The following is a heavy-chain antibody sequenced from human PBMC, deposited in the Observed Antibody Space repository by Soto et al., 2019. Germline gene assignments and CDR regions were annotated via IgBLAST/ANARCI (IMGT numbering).Heavy chain of an antibody. CDR2: INPNSGGT. D-gene: IGHD1-1*01. Sequence: ASVKVSCKASGYTFAGYYRHWVRQAPGQGLEWMGWINPNSGGTNYAQKFQGWVTMTRDTSISTAYMELSRLRSDDTAVYYCARDGQLSPNYYYYMDVWGKGTTVTVSS. CDR3: ARDGQLSPNYYYYMDV. J-gene: IGHJ6*03. V-gene: IGHV1-2*04. CDR1: GYTFAGYY.